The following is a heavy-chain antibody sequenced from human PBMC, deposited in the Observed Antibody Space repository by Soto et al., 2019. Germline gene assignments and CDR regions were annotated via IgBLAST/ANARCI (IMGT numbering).Heavy chain of an antibody. V-gene: IGHV3-30*03. J-gene: IGHJ6*02. CDR1: GFTFNSYG. CDR3: ARTRSAWSDFHYYSLDV. CDR2: ISDDSTKT. D-gene: IGHD1-26*01. Sequence: QVQLVESGGGVVQPGRSLRLSCAASGFTFNSYGMHWVRQGPGNGLEWVAFISDDSTKTYYADSVKGRFTSSRDYSNSAMYVQMNSLPGEDTAVYYCARTRSAWSDFHYYSLDVWGQGTTVTVSS.